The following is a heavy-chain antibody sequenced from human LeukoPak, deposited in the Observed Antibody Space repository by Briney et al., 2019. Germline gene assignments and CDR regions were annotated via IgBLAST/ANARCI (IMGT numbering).Heavy chain of an antibody. CDR1: GYTFTSYG. V-gene: IGHV1-18*01. Sequence: GASVKVSCKASGYTFTSYGISWVRQAPGQGLEWMGWISAYNGNTNYAQKLQGRVTMTTDTSTSTAYMELRSLRSDDTAVYYCARASVLWFGETGFDYWGQGTLVTVSS. CDR3: ARASVLWFGETGFDY. D-gene: IGHD3-10*01. CDR2: ISAYNGNT. J-gene: IGHJ4*02.